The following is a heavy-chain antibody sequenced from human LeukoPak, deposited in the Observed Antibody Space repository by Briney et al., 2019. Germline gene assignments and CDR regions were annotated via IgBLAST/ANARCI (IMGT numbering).Heavy chain of an antibody. CDR2: ITWNSGRT. J-gene: IGHJ4*02. D-gene: IGHD6-19*01. Sequence: GGSLRLSCAASGFTFDDYAMHWVRQVPGKGLEWVSGITWNSGRTGYAESVKGRFTISRDNAKNSLYLQMNSLRAEDTAVYYCARTYSSGPWYWGQGTLVTVSS. V-gene: IGHV3-9*01. CDR3: ARTYSSGPWY. CDR1: GFTFDDYA.